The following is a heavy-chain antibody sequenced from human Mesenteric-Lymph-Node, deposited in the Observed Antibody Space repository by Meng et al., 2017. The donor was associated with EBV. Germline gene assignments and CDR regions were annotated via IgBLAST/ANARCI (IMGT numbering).Heavy chain of an antibody. CDR1: GASIGRSSYY. CDR2: IYYSGTT. V-gene: IGHV4-39*02. CDR3: AGPVDYYDSSGTYFDY. Sequence: LQLQESGPGLVRPSETLSLTCTVSGASIGRSSYYWGWIRQPPGKGLDWIGTIYYSGTTYYNPSLRSRVTISVDTSKNHFSLELSSVTAADTAVYYCAGPVDYYDSSGTYFDYWGQGILVTVSS. D-gene: IGHD3-22*01. J-gene: IGHJ4*02.